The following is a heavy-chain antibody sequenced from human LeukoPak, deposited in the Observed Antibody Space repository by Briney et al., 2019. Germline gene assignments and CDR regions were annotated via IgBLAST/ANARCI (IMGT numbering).Heavy chain of an antibody. CDR3: ARELIAVAALYYYYGMDV. V-gene: IGHV3-30-3*01. J-gene: IGHJ6*02. CDR1: GFTFSSYA. CDR2: ITYDGSNK. Sequence: GGSLRLSCAASGFTFSSYAMHWVRQAPGKGLEWVAVITYDGSNKYYADSVKGRFTISRDNSKNTLYLQMNSLRAEDTAVYYCARELIAVAALYYYYGMDVWGQGTTVTVSS. D-gene: IGHD6-19*01.